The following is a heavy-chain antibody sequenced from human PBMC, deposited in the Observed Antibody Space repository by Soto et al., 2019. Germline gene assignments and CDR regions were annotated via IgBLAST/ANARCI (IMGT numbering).Heavy chain of an antibody. CDR3: AKARCTGNSCYVPDY. D-gene: IGHD2-8*02. V-gene: IGHV3-23*01. J-gene: IGHJ4*01. CDR2: ISGSGGSP. CDR1: GFTFNSYT. Sequence: PGGSLRLSCAASGFTFNSYTMAWVRQAPGKGLEWVSSISGSGGSPSYADSVQDRFTISRDNSRNTISLQMNSLRAEDMATYYCAKARCTGNSCYVPDYWGHGSLVTVSS.